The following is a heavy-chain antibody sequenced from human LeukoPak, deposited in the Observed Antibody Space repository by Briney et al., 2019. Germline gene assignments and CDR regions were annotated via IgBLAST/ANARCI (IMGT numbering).Heavy chain of an antibody. V-gene: IGHV3-21*01. CDR1: GVTFSSHS. J-gene: IGHJ4*02. D-gene: IGHD1-26*01. CDR2: ISSSSSYI. Sequence: GGSLRLSCAASGVTFSSHSMNWVRQAPGKGLEWVSSISSSSSYIYYADSVKGRFTISRDSAKNSLYLQMNSLRAEDTAVYYCARDRSIVGATTDYWGQGTLVTVSS. CDR3: ARDRSIVGATTDY.